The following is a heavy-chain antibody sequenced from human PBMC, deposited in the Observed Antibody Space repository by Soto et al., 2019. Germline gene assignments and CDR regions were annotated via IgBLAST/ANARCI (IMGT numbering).Heavy chain of an antibody. D-gene: IGHD6-6*01. CDR1: GGTFSSYA. CDR2: IIPIFGTA. J-gene: IGHJ5*02. CDR3: ARDGIAAPAWFDP. V-gene: IGHV1-69*13. Sequence: SVKVSCKASGGTFSSYAISWVRQAPGQGLEWMGGIIPIFGTANYAQKFQGRVTITADESTSTAYMELSSLRSDDTAVYYCARDGIAAPAWFDPGGKGPLVTVPS.